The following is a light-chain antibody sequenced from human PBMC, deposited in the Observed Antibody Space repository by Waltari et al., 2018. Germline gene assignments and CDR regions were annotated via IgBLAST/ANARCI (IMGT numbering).Light chain of an antibody. CDR3: GTWDSSLSAWV. CDR2: DNN. CDR1: TSNLANTY. V-gene: IGLV1-51*01. Sequence: HSVLTQPPSVSAAPGQKVPISFPVITSNLANTYISWYQHLPGTAPKLLIYDNNKLPSGIPDRFSGSKSGTSATLGITGLQTGDEADYYCGTWDSSLSAWVFGGGTKLTVL. J-gene: IGLJ3*02.